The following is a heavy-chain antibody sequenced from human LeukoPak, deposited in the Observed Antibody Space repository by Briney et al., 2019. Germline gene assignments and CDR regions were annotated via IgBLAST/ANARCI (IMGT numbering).Heavy chain of an antibody. Sequence: SETLSLTCTVSGGSISSYYWSWIQQPAGKGLEWIGRIYTSGSTNYNPSLKSRVTMSVDTSKNQFSLKLSSVTAADTAVYYCARSPDYDYVWGSYRYDYWGQGTLVTVSS. D-gene: IGHD3-16*02. J-gene: IGHJ4*02. V-gene: IGHV4-4*07. CDR1: GGSISSYY. CDR2: IYTSGST. CDR3: ARSPDYDYVWGSYRYDY.